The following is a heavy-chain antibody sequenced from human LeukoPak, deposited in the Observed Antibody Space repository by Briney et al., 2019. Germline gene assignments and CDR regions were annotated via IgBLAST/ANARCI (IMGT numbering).Heavy chain of an antibody. CDR2: FDPEDIET. J-gene: IGHJ4*02. D-gene: IGHD1-26*01. Sequence: ASVKVSCKVSGYTLTQLSIRWVRQAPGRGLEWMGGFDPEDIETVYTQNLQGRVTMTDDTSTDTAYMELSSLRSEDTAIYYCATNSGSYFLYWGQGTLVTVSS. CDR1: GYTLTQLS. V-gene: IGHV1-24*01. CDR3: ATNSGSYFLY.